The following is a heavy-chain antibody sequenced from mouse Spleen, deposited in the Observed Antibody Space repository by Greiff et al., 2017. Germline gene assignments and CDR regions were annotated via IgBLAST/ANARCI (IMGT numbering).Heavy chain of an antibody. CDR2: IHPNSGST. V-gene: IGHV1-64*01. CDR1: GYTFTSYW. Sequence: VQLVESGAELVKPGASVKLSCKASGYTFTSYWMHWVKQRPGQGLEWIGMIHPNSGSTNYNEKFKSKATLTVDKSSSTAYMQLSSLTSEDSAVYYCARPDYDEYFDVWGAGTTVTVSS. D-gene: IGHD2-4*01. J-gene: IGHJ1*01. CDR3: ARPDYDEYFDV.